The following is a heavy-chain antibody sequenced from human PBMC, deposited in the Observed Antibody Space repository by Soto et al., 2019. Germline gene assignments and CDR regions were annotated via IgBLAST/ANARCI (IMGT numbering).Heavy chain of an antibody. Sequence: GDLGLSLPASGLAFSFYWMSLVVQAPGKGLEWFGTIELDASEKKYVTSAKAPITMSRDQATHSMSLQMDSLRAEEPAVYYCARDSGYGSGASVNHYLDFWGRGTLVTVSS. CDR2: IELDASEK. D-gene: IGHD3-10*01. CDR3: ARDSGYGSGASVNHYLDF. CDR1: GLAFSFYW. V-gene: IGHV3-7*01. J-gene: IGHJ4*01.